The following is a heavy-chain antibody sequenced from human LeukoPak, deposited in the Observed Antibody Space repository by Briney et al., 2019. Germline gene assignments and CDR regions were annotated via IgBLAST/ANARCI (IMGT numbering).Heavy chain of an antibody. CDR3: ASHQYTSTWYESYGGFDP. V-gene: IGHV1-2*02. J-gene: IGHJ5*02. CDR2: INPNSGGT. Sequence: ASVKVSCKASGYTFTSYGISWVRQAPGQGLEWMGWINPNSGGTNYTQNFQGRVTMTRDTSISTAYMELNRLTSDDTAVYYCASHQYTSTWYESYGGFDPWGQGTLVTVSS. CDR1: GYTFTSYG. D-gene: IGHD6-13*01.